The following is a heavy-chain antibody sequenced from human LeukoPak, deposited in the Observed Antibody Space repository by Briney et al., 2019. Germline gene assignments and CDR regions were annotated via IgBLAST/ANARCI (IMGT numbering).Heavy chain of an antibody. Sequence: SQTLSLTCAISGDSVSSNSAAWNWIRQSPSRGLEWLGRTYYRSKWYNDYAVSVKSRITINPDTSKNQFSLKLSSVTAADTAVYYCARGAMPDARNYDSSGLIDTWGQGTLVTISS. J-gene: IGHJ5*02. D-gene: IGHD3-22*01. V-gene: IGHV6-1*01. CDR2: TYYRSKWYN. CDR3: ARGAMPDARNYDSSGLIDT. CDR1: GDSVSSNSAA.